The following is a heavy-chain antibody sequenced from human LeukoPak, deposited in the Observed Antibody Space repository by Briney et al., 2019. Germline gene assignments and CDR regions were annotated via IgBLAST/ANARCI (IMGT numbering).Heavy chain of an antibody. D-gene: IGHD6-13*01. CDR2: ISSSSSYI. Sequence: PGGSLRLSCAASGFTFSSYAMSWVRQAPGKGLEWVSSISSSSSYIYYADSVKGRFTISRDNAKNSLYLQMNSLRAEDTAVYYCARIIAAAGTGSYWGQGTLVTVSS. CDR3: ARIIAAAGTGSY. J-gene: IGHJ4*02. V-gene: IGHV3-21*01. CDR1: GFTFSSYA.